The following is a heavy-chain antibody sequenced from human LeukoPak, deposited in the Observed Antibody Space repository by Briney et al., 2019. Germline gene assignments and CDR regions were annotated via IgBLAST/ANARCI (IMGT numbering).Heavy chain of an antibody. CDR1: GFTFSSYG. D-gene: IGHD1-26*01. CDR2: IRYDGSDK. V-gene: IGHV3-30*02. CDR3: AKDLHPMVGAKTFDY. Sequence: PGGSLRLSCAASGFTFSSYGMHWVRQAPGKGLEWVAFIRYDGSDKYYADSVKGRFTISRDNSKNTLFLQMNSLSAEETAVYYCAKDLHPMVGAKTFDYWGQGTLVTVSS. J-gene: IGHJ4*02.